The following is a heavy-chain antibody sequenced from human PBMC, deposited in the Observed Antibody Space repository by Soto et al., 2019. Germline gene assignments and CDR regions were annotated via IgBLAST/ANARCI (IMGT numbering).Heavy chain of an antibody. CDR3: AKDWSRGYSYGHMY. V-gene: IGHV3-30*18. D-gene: IGHD5-18*01. CDR1: GFTFSNYG. J-gene: IGHJ4*02. CDR2: ISYDGSNK. Sequence: QVQLVESGGGVVQPGRTLRLSCAASGFTFSNYGMHWVRQAPGKGLEWVAVISYDGSNKYYADSVKGRFTISRDNSKNTLYLQMNSLRADDSAVYYCAKDWSRGYSYGHMYWGQGTLVTVSS.